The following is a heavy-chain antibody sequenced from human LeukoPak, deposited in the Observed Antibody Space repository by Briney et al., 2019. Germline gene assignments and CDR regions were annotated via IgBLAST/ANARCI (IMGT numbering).Heavy chain of an antibody. J-gene: IGHJ4*02. CDR3: ATLIAVAGPFDY. D-gene: IGHD6-19*01. CDR1: GYTFTSYY. CDR2: INPSGGST. Sequence: GASVKVSCKASGYTFTSYYMHWVRQAPEQGLEWMGIINPSGGSTSYAQKFQGRVTMTRDTSTSTVYMELSSLRSEDTAVCYCATLIAVAGPFDYWGQGTLVTVSS. V-gene: IGHV1-46*03.